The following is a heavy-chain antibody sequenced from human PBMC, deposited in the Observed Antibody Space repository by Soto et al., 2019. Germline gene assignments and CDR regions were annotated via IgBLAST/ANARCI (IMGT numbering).Heavy chain of an antibody. CDR1: GYTFTDYY. V-gene: IGHV1-18*04. CDR3: ASLRQGAFDI. J-gene: IGHJ3*02. CDR2: INASNGNT. Sequence: ASVKVSCKASGYTFTDYYMHWVRQAPGQGLEWMGLINASNGNTTYPRKFQGRVTMTTDTSTSTAYMELRSLRSDDTAVYYCASLRQGAFDIWGQGTMVTVSS.